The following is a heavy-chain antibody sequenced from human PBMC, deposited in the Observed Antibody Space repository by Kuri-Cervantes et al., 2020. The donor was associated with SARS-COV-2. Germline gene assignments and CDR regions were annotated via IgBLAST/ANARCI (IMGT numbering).Heavy chain of an antibody. D-gene: IGHD2-2*01. CDR2: ISGSGGST. J-gene: IGHJ4*02. CDR3: AKDSIVVVVPAAKDY. V-gene: IGHV3-23*01. Sequence: GESLKISCAASGFTFSSYAMSWVRQAPGKGLEWVSAISGSGGSTYYADSVKGRFTISRDNSKNTLYLQMNSLRAEDTAVYYCAKDSIVVVVPAAKDYWGQETLVTVSS. CDR1: GFTFSSYA.